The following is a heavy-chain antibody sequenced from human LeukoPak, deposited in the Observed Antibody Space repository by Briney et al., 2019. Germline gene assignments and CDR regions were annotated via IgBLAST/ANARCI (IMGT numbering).Heavy chain of an antibody. Sequence: PGGSLRLSCAASGFAVSSNYMNWVRQAPGKGLKWVSIIYSGGGTYYANSVRGRFTISRDNSKNTLYLQMNSLRDEDTAVYYCAKDRGVTIFGVDEVPWFDPWGQGTLVTVSS. J-gene: IGHJ5*02. CDR3: AKDRGVTIFGVDEVPWFDP. CDR1: GFAVSSNY. D-gene: IGHD3-3*01. CDR2: IYSGGGT. V-gene: IGHV3-53*01.